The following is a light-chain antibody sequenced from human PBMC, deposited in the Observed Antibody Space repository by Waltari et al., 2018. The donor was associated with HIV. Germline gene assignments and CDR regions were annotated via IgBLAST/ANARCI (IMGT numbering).Light chain of an antibody. J-gene: IGLJ3*02. CDR3: CSYAGRDVVKWV. CDR2: DVS. V-gene: IGLV2-11*03. CDR1: SSDVGYYNY. Sequence: SPGQSVTISCTGTSSDVGYYNYVSWYQQYAGTAPKLIIYDVSKRPSGVPDRFSGSKSGNTASLTISGLQAEDEADYYCCSYAGRDVVKWVFGGGTKLTVL.